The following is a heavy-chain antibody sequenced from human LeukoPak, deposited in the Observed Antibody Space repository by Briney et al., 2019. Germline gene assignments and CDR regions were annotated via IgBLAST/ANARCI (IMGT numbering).Heavy chain of an antibody. CDR1: GGSISSSNW. V-gene: IGHV4-4*02. J-gene: IGHJ4*02. CDR2: IYHSGST. CDR3: ARTGGMVVAATHFDY. Sequence: PSGTLSLTCAVSGGSISSSNWWSWVRQPPGKGLEWIGEIYHSGSTNYNPSLKSRVTISVDKSKNQFSLKLSSVTAADTAVYYCARTGGMVVAATHFDYWGQGTLVTVSS. D-gene: IGHD2-15*01.